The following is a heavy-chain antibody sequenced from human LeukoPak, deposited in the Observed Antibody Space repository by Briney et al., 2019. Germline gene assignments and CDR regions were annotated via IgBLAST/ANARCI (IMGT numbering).Heavy chain of an antibody. CDR2: LNHDGSTT. Sequence: GGSLRLSCAASGFNFTNHWMHWFRHAPGKGLVWVSRLNHDGSTTTYADFVKGRFTISRDNAKKTLYLQMNSLTAEDTAVYFCARGRPRGCSGFVSDHWGQGTPISVSS. CDR1: GFNFTNHW. J-gene: IGHJ5*02. D-gene: IGHD5-12*01. V-gene: IGHV3-74*03. CDR3: ARGRPRGCSGFVSDH.